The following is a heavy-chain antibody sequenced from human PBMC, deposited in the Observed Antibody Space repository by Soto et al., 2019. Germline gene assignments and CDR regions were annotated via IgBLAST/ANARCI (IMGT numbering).Heavy chain of an antibody. V-gene: IGHV4-61*08. CDR2: IYYSGST. J-gene: IGHJ3*02. D-gene: IGHD3-10*01. Sequence: AETLSLTCAVSGGSISSGGYSWSWIRQPPGKGLEWIGYIYYSGSTNYNPSLKSRVTISVDTSKNQFSLKLSSVTAADTAVYYCARRYGVAFDIWGQGTMVTVSS. CDR1: GGSISSGGYS. CDR3: ARRYGVAFDI.